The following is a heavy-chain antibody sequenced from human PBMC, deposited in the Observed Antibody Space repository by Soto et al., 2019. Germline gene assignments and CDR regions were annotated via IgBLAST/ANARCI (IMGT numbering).Heavy chain of an antibody. CDR2: ISSSSSYI. J-gene: IGHJ4*02. CDR1: GFTFSSYS. D-gene: IGHD2-15*01. CDR3: AREAVVAATRFDY. V-gene: IGHV3-21*01. Sequence: EVQLVESGGGLVKPGGSLRLSCAASGFTFSSYSMNWVRQAPGKGLEWVSSISSSSSYIYYADSVKGRFTISRDNAKNSLYLQMNSLRAEDTAVYYCAREAVVAATRFDYWGQGTLVTVSS.